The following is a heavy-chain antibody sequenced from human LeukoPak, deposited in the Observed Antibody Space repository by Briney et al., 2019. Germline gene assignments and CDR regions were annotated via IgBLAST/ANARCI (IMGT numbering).Heavy chain of an antibody. Sequence: ASVKVSCKASGGTFSSYAISWVRQAPGQGLEWMGGIIPIFGTANYAQKFQGRVTITADKSTSTAYMELSSLRAEDTAVYYCASSGWYVGFDYWGQGTLVTASS. V-gene: IGHV1-69*06. D-gene: IGHD6-19*01. J-gene: IGHJ4*02. CDR1: GGTFSSYA. CDR2: IIPIFGTA. CDR3: ASSGWYVGFDY.